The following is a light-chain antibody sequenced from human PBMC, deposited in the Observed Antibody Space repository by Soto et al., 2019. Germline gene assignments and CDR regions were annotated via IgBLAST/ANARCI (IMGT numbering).Light chain of an antibody. Sequence: SYELTQPPSVSVAPGQTARSTCGGNNIGSKSVHWHQQKPGQAPVLVVYDDSDRPSGIPERFSGSNSGNTATLTISRVEAGDEADYYRQVWDSSSDHYVFGTGTKLTVL. J-gene: IGLJ1*01. CDR1: NIGSKS. CDR3: QVWDSSSDHYV. CDR2: DDS. V-gene: IGLV3-21*02.